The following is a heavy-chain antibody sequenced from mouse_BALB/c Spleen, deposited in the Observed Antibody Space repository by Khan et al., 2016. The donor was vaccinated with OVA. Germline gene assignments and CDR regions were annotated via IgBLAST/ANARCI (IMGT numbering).Heavy chain of an antibody. CDR1: GYSFTLYY. J-gene: IGHJ3*01. V-gene: IGHV1-26*01. CDR2: VNPNTGGS. Sequence: VQLQRPGPDLVKPGASVKISCKASGYSFTLYYMTWVKQSHGKSLEWIGRVNPNTGGSDYNQEFKGKAILTVDKSSNTAYMELHSLTSEDSAVYYCARGYDFFAYWGQGTLVTVSA. CDR3: ARGYDFFAY. D-gene: IGHD2-14*01.